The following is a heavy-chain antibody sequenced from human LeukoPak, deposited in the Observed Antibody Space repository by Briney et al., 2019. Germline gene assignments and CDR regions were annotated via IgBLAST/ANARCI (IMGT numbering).Heavy chain of an antibody. V-gene: IGHV3-53*01. CDR1: GFTVSSHY. J-gene: IGHJ4*02. CDR3: ARARGFFDY. CDR2: IYSGGSS. Sequence: GGSLRLSCAASGFTVSSHYMSWVRQAPGKGLEWVSVIYSGGSSYYADSVKGRFTLFRDNSKNTVYLQMNSLRAEDTAVYYCARARGFFDYWGQGTLVTVSS. D-gene: IGHD3-10*01.